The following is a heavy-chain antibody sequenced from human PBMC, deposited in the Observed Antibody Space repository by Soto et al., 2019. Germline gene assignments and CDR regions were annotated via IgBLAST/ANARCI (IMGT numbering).Heavy chain of an antibody. J-gene: IGHJ4*02. CDR2: INPNGGGT. CDR3: AREGIAARLPTD. V-gene: IGHV1-2*02. Sequence: QVQVVQSGAEVKKPGASVKDSCKASGYTVTGYYLHWVRQAPGQGLGWLGWINPNGGGTNYAQDFEGRMTMTRDASINTAYLEGTRLRSEGTAVYYCAREGIAARLPTDWGQGTLVTVSS. CDR1: GYTVTGYY. D-gene: IGHD6-6*01.